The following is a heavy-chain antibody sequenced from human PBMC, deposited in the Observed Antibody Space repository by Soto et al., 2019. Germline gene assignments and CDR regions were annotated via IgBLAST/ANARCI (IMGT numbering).Heavy chain of an antibody. V-gene: IGHV1-58*01. CDR1: GFTCTSSA. Sequence: GASVMVSCKASGFTCTSSAFQWVRQARGQRLEWIGWIAVGSGYTNYAQRFQDRVTLTRDMSTATTYMELSRLTSEDTAIYYCAADATAWQQMVPSDYWGQGTLVTVSS. CDR3: AADATAWQQMVPSDY. CDR2: IAVGSGYT. D-gene: IGHD2-8*01. J-gene: IGHJ4*02.